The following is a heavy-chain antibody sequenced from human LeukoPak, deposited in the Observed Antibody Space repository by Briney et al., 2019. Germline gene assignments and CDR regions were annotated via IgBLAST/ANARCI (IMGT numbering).Heavy chain of an antibody. CDR3: ARDGGWFGENNWFDP. D-gene: IGHD3-10*01. CDR2: ISAYNGNT. CDR1: GGTFSSYG. J-gene: IGHJ5*02. Sequence: ASVKVSCKASGGTFSSYGISWVRQAPGQGLEWMGWISAYNGNTNYAQKLQGRVTMTTDTSTSTAYMELRSLRSDDTAVYYCARDGGWFGENNWFDPWGQGTLVTVSS. V-gene: IGHV1-18*01.